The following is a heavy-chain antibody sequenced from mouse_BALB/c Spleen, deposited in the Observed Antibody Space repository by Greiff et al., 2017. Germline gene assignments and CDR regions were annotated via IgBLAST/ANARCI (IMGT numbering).Heavy chain of an antibody. CDR1: GFTFSDYY. D-gene: IGHD1-1*01. CDR2: ISDGGSYT. J-gene: IGHJ3*01. Sequence: EVKLMESGGGLVKPGGSLKLSCAASGFTFSDYYMYWVRQTPEKRLEWVATISDGGSYTYYPDSVKGRFTISRDNAKNNLYLQMSSLKSEDTAMYYCARVGTTVPFAYWGQGTLVTVSA. V-gene: IGHV5-4*02. CDR3: ARVGTTVPFAY.